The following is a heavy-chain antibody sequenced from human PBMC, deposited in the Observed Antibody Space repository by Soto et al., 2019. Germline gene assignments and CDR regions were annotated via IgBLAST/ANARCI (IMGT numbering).Heavy chain of an antibody. D-gene: IGHD6-19*01. Sequence: SETLSLTCAVSGDSVTSVNYFWTWIRQPPGGGLEWIGYISNSGISKYNPSLKSRVAMSQDTSKNQFSLNLHSVTAADTAVYYCAKSVVHQWLVHDAFDIWGQGTLVTVSS. CDR3: AKSVVHQWLVHDAFDI. V-gene: IGHV4-61*01. J-gene: IGHJ3*02. CDR1: GDSVTSVNYF. CDR2: ISNSGIS.